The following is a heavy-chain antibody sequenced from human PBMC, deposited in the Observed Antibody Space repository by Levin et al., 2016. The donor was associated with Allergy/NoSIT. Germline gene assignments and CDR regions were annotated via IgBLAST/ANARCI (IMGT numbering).Heavy chain of an antibody. CDR3: VVVSPSRDSYNMDV. J-gene: IGHJ6*02. Sequence: VRQAPGKALEWVSTISGSGESIYQADSVKGRFTISRDNSDNTLYFQMNTLTTEDSAVYFCVVVSPSRDSYNMDVWGQGTTVTVSS. CDR2: ISGSGESI. D-gene: IGHD5/OR15-5a*01. V-gene: IGHV3-23*01.